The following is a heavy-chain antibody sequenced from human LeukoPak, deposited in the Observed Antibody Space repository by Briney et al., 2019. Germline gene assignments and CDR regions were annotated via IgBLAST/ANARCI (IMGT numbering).Heavy chain of an antibody. CDR3: ARDSSQYYYGSGSYYDY. CDR2: IYHSGST. V-gene: IGHV4-38-2*02. Sequence: SETLSLTCTVSGYSISSGYYWGWIRQPPGKGLEWIGNIYHSGSTYYNPSLKSRGTISIDTSKNQFSLKLSSVTAADTAVYYCARDSSQYYYGSGSYYDYWGQGTLVTVSS. CDR1: GYSISSGYY. J-gene: IGHJ4*02. D-gene: IGHD3-10*01.